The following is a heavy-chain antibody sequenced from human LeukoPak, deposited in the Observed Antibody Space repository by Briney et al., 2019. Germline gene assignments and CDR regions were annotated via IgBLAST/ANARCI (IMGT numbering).Heavy chain of an antibody. D-gene: IGHD3-10*01. CDR1: GGSISSGGYY. Sequence: SQTLSLTCTVSGGSISSGGYYWSWIRQHPGKGLEWIGYIYYSGSTYYNPSLKSRVTISVDTSKNQFSLKLSSVTAADTAVYYCARIEIYGYYFDYWGQGTLVTVPS. CDR2: IYYSGST. J-gene: IGHJ4*02. V-gene: IGHV4-31*03. CDR3: ARIEIYGYYFDY.